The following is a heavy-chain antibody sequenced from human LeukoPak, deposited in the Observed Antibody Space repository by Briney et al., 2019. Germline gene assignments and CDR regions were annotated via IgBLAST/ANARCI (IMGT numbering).Heavy chain of an antibody. CDR1: AASISSSSHH. CDR3: VRHDGRGGATMGAFDC. CDR2: IYYGQTI. V-gene: IGHV4-39*01. J-gene: IGHJ5*01. D-gene: IGHD4/OR15-4a*01. Sequence: PSETLSLTCTISAASISSSSHHWGWIRQSPGKGLEWIGSIYYGQTIYYNPSLNSRVTISVVTSKDQFTLQLNSVTAADTAVYYCVRHDGRGGATMGAFDCWGQGSLVTVSS.